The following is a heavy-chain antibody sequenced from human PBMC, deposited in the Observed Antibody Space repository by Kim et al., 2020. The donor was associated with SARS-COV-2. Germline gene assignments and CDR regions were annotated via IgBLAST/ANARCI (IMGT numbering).Heavy chain of an antibody. Sequence: SETLSLTCAVSGASISPYSWSWIRQLPAKGLEWIGYVFSDTGSATYNPSLESRVTISMDTSKKQFSLRLTSVTAADTAVYYCARNTPGTTEDSWGQGTL. D-gene: IGHD1-1*01. J-gene: IGHJ4*02. CDR2: VFSDTGSA. CDR1: GASISPYS. V-gene: IGHV4-59*13. CDR3: ARNTPGTTEDS.